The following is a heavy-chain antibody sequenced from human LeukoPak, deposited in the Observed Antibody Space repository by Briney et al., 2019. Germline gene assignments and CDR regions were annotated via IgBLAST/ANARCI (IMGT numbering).Heavy chain of an antibody. J-gene: IGHJ5*02. CDR3: ARARGATYYDFWSGSSWFDP. V-gene: IGHV4-39*07. CDR2: IYYSGST. CDR1: GGSISSSSDY. Sequence: SETLSLTCTVSGGSISSSSDYWGWIRQPPGKGLEWIGSIYYSGSTYYNPSLKSRVTISVDTSKNQFSLKLSSVTAADTAVYYCARARGATYYDFWSGSSWFDPWGQGTLVTVSS. D-gene: IGHD3-3*01.